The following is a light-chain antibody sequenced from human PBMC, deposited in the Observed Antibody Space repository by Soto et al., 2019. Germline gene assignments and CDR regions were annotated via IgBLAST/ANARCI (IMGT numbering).Light chain of an antibody. CDR1: SSNIGTNT. V-gene: IGLV1-44*01. Sequence: QSVLTQPPSASGTPGQRVTISCSGSSSNIGTNTVNWYQQFPGTAPKLLIYSNNQRPSGVPDRFSGSKSGTSASLAISGLQSDDEADYYWAAWDDSMTGWVFGGGTKLTVL. CDR2: SNN. CDR3: AAWDDSMTGWV. J-gene: IGLJ2*01.